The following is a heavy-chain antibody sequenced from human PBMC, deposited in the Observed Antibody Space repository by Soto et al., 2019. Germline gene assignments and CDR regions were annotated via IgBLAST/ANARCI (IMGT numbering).Heavy chain of an antibody. J-gene: IGHJ4*02. CDR3: ARDLRFGALQYYFDY. CDR2: INPNSGGT. Sequence: ASVKVSCKASGYTFTGYYMHLVRQAPGQGLEWMGWINPNSGGTNYAQKFQGWVTMTRDTSISTAYMGLSRLRSDDTAVYYCARDLRFGALQYYFDYWGQGTLVTVSS. D-gene: IGHD3-10*01. CDR1: GYTFTGYY. V-gene: IGHV1-2*04.